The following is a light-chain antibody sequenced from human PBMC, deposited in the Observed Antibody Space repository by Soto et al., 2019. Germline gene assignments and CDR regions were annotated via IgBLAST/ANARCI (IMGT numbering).Light chain of an antibody. J-gene: IGLJ2*01. V-gene: IGLV2-14*01. CDR1: SSDIGAYNY. Sequence: QSALTQPASVSGSPGQSITISCTGTSSDIGAYNYVSWYQHHPGKDPKFMMYEVSYRPSGVSDRFSGSKSGNTASLTISGLQAEDEADYYCSSYTSTSTILFGGGTQLPVL. CDR2: EVS. CDR3: SSYTSTSTIL.